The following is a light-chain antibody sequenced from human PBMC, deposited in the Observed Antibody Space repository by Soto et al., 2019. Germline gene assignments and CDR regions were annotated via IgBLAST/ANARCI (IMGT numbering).Light chain of an antibody. V-gene: IGKV3-15*01. CDR1: QSVSGN. CDR3: QPYNNWPLT. J-gene: IGKJ4*01. CDR2: DTS. Sequence: EIVMTQSPAPLSVSPGERATLSYMASQSVSGNLAWYQQKPGQAPRLLIYDTSTRATGVPARFSGSRSGPEFTLTINSLQSEDFAIYYCQPYNNWPLTFGGGTKVDIK.